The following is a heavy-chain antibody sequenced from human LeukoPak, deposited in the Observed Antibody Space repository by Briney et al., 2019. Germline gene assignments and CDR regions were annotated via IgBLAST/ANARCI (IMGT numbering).Heavy chain of an antibody. D-gene: IGHD1-26*01. V-gene: IGHV3-43*01. J-gene: IGHJ1*01. CDR1: GFTFNDYT. CDR2: ATWDGGRT. Sequence: PAGGSLRLSCVGSGFTFNDYTMHWIRQAPGKGLEWVSLATWDGGRTLYADSVKGRFTISRDNSENSLYLQMNSLTTEDTALYYCARANGGSDYKYFFHWGQGTLVTVSS. CDR3: ARANGGSDYKYFFH.